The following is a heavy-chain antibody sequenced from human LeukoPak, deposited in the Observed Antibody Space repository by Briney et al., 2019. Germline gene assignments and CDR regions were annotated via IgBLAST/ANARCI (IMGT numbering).Heavy chain of an antibody. CDR3: ARDKHPWQQLDGGFDY. CDR2: IYTSGST. CDR1: GGSISSYY. Sequence: KPSETLSLTCTVPGGSISSYYWSWIRQPAGKGLEWIGRIYTSGSTNYNPSLKSRVTMSVDTSKNQFSLKLSSVTAADTAVYYCARDKHPWQQLDGGFDYWGQGTLVTVSS. J-gene: IGHJ4*02. D-gene: IGHD6-13*01. V-gene: IGHV4-4*07.